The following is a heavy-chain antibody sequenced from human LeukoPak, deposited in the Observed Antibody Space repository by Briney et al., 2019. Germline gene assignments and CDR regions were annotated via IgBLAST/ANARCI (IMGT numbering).Heavy chain of an antibody. D-gene: IGHD3-3*01. Sequence: GGSLRLSCAASGITLSRYDMHWVRQTTGEGLEWISAIGAAGDTYYSDSVKGRFTISTENAKNSLYLQMNSLSAGDTAVYFCARGHGIWSGSRLANAFDIWGQGTMVTVSS. CDR1: GITLSRYD. CDR2: IGAAGDT. V-gene: IGHV3-13*01. CDR3: ARGHGIWSGSRLANAFDI. J-gene: IGHJ3*02.